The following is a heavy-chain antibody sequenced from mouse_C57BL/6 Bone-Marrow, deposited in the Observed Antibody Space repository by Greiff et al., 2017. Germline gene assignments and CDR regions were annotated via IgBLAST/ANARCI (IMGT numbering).Heavy chain of an antibody. D-gene: IGHD2-3*01. V-gene: IGHV6-3*01. CDR3: TGDGGDY. J-gene: IGHJ4*01. Sequence: EVQRVESGGGLVQPGGSMKLSCVASGFTFSNYWMNWVRQSPEKGLEWVAQIRLKSDNYATHYAESVKGRFTISRDDSKSSAYLQMNNLRAEDTGIYYCTGDGGDYWGQGTSVTVSS. CDR2: IRLKSDNYAT. CDR1: GFTFSNYW.